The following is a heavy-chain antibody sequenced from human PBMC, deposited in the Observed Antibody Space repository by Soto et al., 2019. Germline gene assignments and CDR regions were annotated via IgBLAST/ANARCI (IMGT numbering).Heavy chain of an antibody. Sequence: QVQLVQSGSEGKEPGASMKISCQASGYTFTRYYITWVRQATGQGLEWMGWMNPQTGNTAYAEKFQGRVTMTRSTSINTANMELSVLRSEDTAVYYCARLSDEISSSNYYYFYMDVWGKGSTVTVSS. V-gene: IGHV1-8*01. CDR2: MNPQTGNT. J-gene: IGHJ6*03. CDR1: GYTFTRYY. D-gene: IGHD6-6*01. CDR3: ARLSDEISSSNYYYFYMDV.